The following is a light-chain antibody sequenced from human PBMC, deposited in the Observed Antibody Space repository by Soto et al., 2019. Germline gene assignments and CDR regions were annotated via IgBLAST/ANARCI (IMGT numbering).Light chain of an antibody. CDR1: SSDVGGYNY. J-gene: IGLJ1*01. CDR2: EVN. CDR3: TSYTTTRTQV. Sequence: QSVLTQPASVSGSPGQSITISCTGTSSDVGGYNYVSWYQQHPGKAPKLMIYEVNNRPSGVSNRFSGSKSGYTASLTISGLQAEDEADYYCTSYTTTRTQVFGTGTKLTVL. V-gene: IGLV2-14*01.